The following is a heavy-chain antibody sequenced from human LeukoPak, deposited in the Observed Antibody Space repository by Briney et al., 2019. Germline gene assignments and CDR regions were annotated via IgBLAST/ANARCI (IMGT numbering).Heavy chain of an antibody. CDR2: INSDETNS. CDR3: ARGPVYYYYMGV. V-gene: IGHV3-74*01. Sequence: GGSLRLSCEASGFTFSIYWMHWVRQVPGQGLVWVSQINSDETNSTYADSVKGRFTIPRDNAKNTLYLQMDSLRAEDTAVYYCARGPVYYYYMGVWGKGTTVTVSS. J-gene: IGHJ6*03. CDR1: GFTFSIYW.